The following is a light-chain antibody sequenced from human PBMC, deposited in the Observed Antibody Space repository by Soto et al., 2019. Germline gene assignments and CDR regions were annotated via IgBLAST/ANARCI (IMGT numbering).Light chain of an antibody. V-gene: IGKV1-12*01. J-gene: IGKJ2*01. CDR3: QQTSSVLPYT. CDR1: QPINSW. CDR2: AAY. Sequence: DIQMTQSPSSVSASLGDSVNITCRASQPINSWVAWYQFKPGKAPKLLIYAAYTLESGVSSRFSGAGSGADYTLTISSLQPEDFATYYCQQTSSVLPYTFGQGTKLEIK.